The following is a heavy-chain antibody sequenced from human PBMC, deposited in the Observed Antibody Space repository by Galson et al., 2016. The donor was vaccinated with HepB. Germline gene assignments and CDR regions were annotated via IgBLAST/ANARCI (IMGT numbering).Heavy chain of an antibody. CDR1: GFSFSSYG. CDR2: VSYYGSDQ. D-gene: IGHD3-10*01. V-gene: IGHV3-30*18. CDR3: AKGGGRFRAHDPAWFDA. Sequence: SLRLSCAAAGFSFSSYGMHWVRQAPGKGVEWLVFVSYYGSDQFYADSVKGRFTVSRDNSMNTLYLQMDRLRVEGTTVYYCAKGGGRFRAHDPAWFDARGQGALVTVSS. J-gene: IGHJ5*02.